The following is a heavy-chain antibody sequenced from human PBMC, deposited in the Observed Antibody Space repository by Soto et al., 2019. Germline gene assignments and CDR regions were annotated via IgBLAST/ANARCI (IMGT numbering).Heavy chain of an antibody. V-gene: IGHV1-69*13. D-gene: IGHD6-13*01. CDR2: IIPIFGTA. J-gene: IGHJ4*02. CDR3: ARDMVPPPRTYSSSWYMFDY. CDR1: VCRFSSYA. Sequence: GFPVKVYWKAAVCRFSSYAIGRGRQAQGQGLEWMGGIIPIFGTANYAQKFQGRVTITADESTSTAYMELSSLRSGDTAVYYCARDMVPPPRTYSSSWYMFDYWGQGTLVTVSS.